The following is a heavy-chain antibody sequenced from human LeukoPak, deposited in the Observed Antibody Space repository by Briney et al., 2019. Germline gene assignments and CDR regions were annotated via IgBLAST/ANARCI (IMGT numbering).Heavy chain of an antibody. CDR2: IYRGGST. D-gene: IGHD6-19*01. CDR1: GFTVSSNY. CDR3: ARNGGPYRSGWLD. Sequence: GGSVRLSCAASGFTVSSNYMSWVRQAPGKGLEWVSVIYRGGSTYYADSVKGSFTISRDNSKNTLYLQMNSLRAEDTAVYYCARNGGPYRSGWLDWGQGTRVPLFS. J-gene: IGHJ4*02. V-gene: IGHV3-66*01.